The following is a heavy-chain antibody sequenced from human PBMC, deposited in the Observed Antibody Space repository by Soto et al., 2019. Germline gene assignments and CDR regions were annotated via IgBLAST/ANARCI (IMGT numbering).Heavy chain of an antibody. Sequence: QVQLVQSVTEVKKPGASVQVSCKASGYSFTSYGINWVRQAPGQGLECMGWISTYNGDTNYAQKFQGRVTMTTDTCTITAYMELRRLTSDDMVVYFCARGDSTGSPSGWFVPWGQGTVVTVSS. J-gene: IGHJ5*02. D-gene: IGHD6-19*01. CDR1: GYSFTSYG. CDR3: ARGDSTGSPSGWFVP. CDR2: ISTYNGDT. V-gene: IGHV1-18*03.